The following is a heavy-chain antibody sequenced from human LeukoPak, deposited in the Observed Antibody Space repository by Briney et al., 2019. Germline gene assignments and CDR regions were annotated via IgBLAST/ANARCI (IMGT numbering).Heavy chain of an antibody. J-gene: IGHJ6*02. CDR3: ARECYRTRVLSYYYGMDV. Sequence: GGSLRLSCAASGFTFSDYYMSWIRQAPGKGLEWVSYISSSGSTIYYADSVKGRFTISRDNAKNSLYLQMNSLRAEDTAVYYCARECYRTRVLSYYYGMDVWGQGTTVTVSS. V-gene: IGHV3-11*01. CDR1: GFTFSDYY. D-gene: IGHD3-16*01. CDR2: ISSSGSTI.